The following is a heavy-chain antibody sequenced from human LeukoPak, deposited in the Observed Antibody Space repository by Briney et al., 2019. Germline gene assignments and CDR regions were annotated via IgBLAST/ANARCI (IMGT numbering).Heavy chain of an antibody. CDR3: ARYFSSTSCVDY. J-gene: IGHJ4*02. V-gene: IGHV1-2*02. CDR2: INPNSGGT. D-gene: IGHD2-2*01. Sequence: ASVKVSCKASGYTFTGYYMHWVRQAPGQGLEWMGWINPNSGGTNYAQKFRGRVTMTRDTSISTAYMELSRLRSDDTAVYYCARYFSSTSCVDYWGQGTLVTVSS. CDR1: GYTFTGYY.